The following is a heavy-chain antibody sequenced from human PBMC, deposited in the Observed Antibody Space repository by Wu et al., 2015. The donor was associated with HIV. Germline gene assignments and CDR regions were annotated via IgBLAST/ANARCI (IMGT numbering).Heavy chain of an antibody. D-gene: IGHD6-13*01. CDR3: ARSAAGGDY. J-gene: IGHJ4*02. CDR1: GGSFSGYY. V-gene: IGHV4-34*01. CDR2: IYYSGST. Sequence: QVRLQQWGAGLLKPSETLSLTCAVYGGSFSGYYWTWIRQPPGKGLEWIGSIYYSGSTYYNPSLKSRVTMSVDTSKNQFSLKLNSVTAADTAVYYCARSAAGGDYWGQGTLVTVSA.